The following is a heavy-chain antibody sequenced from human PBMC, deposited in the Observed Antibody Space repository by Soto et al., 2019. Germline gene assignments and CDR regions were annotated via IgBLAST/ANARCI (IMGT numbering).Heavy chain of an antibody. J-gene: IGHJ6*03. CDR3: ARRRHIVVVVAAIPYYYYYMDV. D-gene: IGHD2-15*01. CDR1: GGSISSSSYY. Sequence: QLQLQESGPGLEKPSETLSLTCTVSGGSISSSSYYWSWIRQPPVKGLEWIGSIYYSGSTYYNPSLKSRVTISVDTSKNQFSLKLSSVTAADTAVYYCARRRHIVVVVAAIPYYYYYMDVWGKGTTVTVSS. CDR2: IYYSGST. V-gene: IGHV4-39*01.